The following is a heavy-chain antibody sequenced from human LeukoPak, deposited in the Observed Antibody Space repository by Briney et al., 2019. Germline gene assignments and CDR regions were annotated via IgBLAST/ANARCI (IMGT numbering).Heavy chain of an antibody. CDR1: GYTFTGYY. CDR3: ARGQVEYHLLYTSFDY. D-gene: IGHD2-2*02. J-gene: IGHJ4*02. Sequence: ASVKVSCKASGYTFTGYYMHWVRQAPGQGLEWMGWINPNSGGTNYAQKFQGRVTMTRDTSISTAYMELSRLRSDDTAVYYCARGQVEYHLLYTSFDYWGQGTLVTVSS. CDR2: INPNSGGT. V-gene: IGHV1-2*02.